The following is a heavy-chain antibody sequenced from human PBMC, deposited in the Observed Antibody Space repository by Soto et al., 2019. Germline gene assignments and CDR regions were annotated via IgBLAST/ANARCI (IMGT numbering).Heavy chain of an antibody. D-gene: IGHD1-7*01. Sequence: EMQLLESGGGLVQPGGSLRLSCAASGFTFSSYGMTWVRQAPGKGLEWVSFSSATGAGTYFADSVKGRFTISRDNSKNTLYLQMSSMRADDTAVYYCAKDRRAGGNYGFYSDFWGQGAVVIVSS. CDR2: SSATGAGT. J-gene: IGHJ4*02. CDR1: GFTFSSYG. CDR3: AKDRRAGGNYGFYSDF. V-gene: IGHV3-23*01.